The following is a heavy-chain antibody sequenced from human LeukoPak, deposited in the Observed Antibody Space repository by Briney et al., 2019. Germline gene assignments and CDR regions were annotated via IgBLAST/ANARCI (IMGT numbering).Heavy chain of an antibody. J-gene: IGHJ4*02. CDR1: GLTFTSYR. Sequence: GGSLRLTCAASGLTFTSYRIHWVRQAPGKGLEWLAVLSYDGSSEYYADSVKGPFTVSRDNSKNTLFLQMNSLRVEAPAVYYCANPTSGSIGWFWADFWGQATLVIVSS. CDR2: LSYDGSSE. CDR3: ANPTSGSIGWFWADF. D-gene: IGHD6-19*01. V-gene: IGHV3-30*18.